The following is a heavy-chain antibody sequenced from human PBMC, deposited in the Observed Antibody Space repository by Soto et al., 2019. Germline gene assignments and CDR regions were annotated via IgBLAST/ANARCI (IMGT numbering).Heavy chain of an antibody. J-gene: IGHJ6*02. CDR3: ARDQAWGLDYYYGMDV. V-gene: IGHV4-59*01. CDR2: IYYSESA. D-gene: IGHD7-27*01. CDR1: GGSITSYY. Sequence: QVQLQESGPGLVKPSETLSLTCTVSGGSITSYYWNWIRQPPGKGLEWIGYIYYSESANYNPSLKSRVTISVDRSKNQFSLRLSSVTAADTAVYYCARDQAWGLDYYYGMDVWGQGTTVTVSS.